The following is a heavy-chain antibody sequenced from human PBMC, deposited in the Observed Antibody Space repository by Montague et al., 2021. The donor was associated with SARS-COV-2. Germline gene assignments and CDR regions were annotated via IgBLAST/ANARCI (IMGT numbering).Heavy chain of an antibody. CDR2: ISYDGSNK. V-gene: IGHV3-30*04. D-gene: IGHD3-3*01. Sequence: SLRLSCAASVFTFSSYATHWVRQAPGKGLEWVAVISYDGSNKYYVDSVKRRFTISRDNSKNTLYLQMNSLRAEDTAVYYCARDRRGYEVTIFGVVHSSPSYYMDVWGKGTTVTVSS. J-gene: IGHJ6*03. CDR3: ARDRRGYEVTIFGVVHSSPSYYMDV. CDR1: VFTFSSYA.